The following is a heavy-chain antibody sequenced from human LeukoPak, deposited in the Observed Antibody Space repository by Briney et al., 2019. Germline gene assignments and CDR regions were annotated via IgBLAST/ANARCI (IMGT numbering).Heavy chain of an antibody. Sequence: SETLSLTCSVSGNSVSSDFWSWIRQSPGKGLEWIAFMYDRGSTYYNPSLKSRVTISIETSKNQFSLQLRSVTAADTAVYYCARSVNWNAAWFDPWGQGTQVSVSS. CDR2: MYDRGST. J-gene: IGHJ5*02. CDR3: ARSVNWNAAWFDP. D-gene: IGHD4-17*01. V-gene: IGHV4-59*02. CDR1: GNSVSSDF.